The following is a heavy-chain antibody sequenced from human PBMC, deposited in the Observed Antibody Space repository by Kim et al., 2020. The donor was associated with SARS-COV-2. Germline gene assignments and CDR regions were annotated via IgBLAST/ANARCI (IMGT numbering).Heavy chain of an antibody. V-gene: IGHV3-48*03. Sequence: GGSLRLSCAASGFTFSSYEMNWVRQAPGKGLEWVSFISSSGSSTYFADSVKGRFTISRDNAKNSLYLQMISLRAEDTAVYYCARDRFAAHIAVAGIDYYYYGMDVWGQGTTVTVSS. J-gene: IGHJ6*02. CDR2: ISSSGSST. CDR3: ARDRFAAHIAVAGIDYYYYGMDV. CDR1: GFTFSSYE. D-gene: IGHD6-19*01.